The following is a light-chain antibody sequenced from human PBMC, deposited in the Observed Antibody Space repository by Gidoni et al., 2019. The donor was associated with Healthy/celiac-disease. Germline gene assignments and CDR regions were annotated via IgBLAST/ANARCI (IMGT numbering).Light chain of an antibody. Sequence: DTQMTQSPSTLSASVGDRVTINCRASQSISSWLAWYQQKPGKAPKLLIYDASSLESGVPSRFSGSGSGTEFTLTISSLQPDDFATYYCQQYNSYWTFGQGTKVEIK. J-gene: IGKJ1*01. CDR3: QQYNSYWT. V-gene: IGKV1-5*01. CDR1: QSISSW. CDR2: DAS.